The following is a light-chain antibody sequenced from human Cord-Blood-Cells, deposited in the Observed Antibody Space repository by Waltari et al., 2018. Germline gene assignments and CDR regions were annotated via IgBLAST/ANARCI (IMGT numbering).Light chain of an antibody. J-gene: IGLJ3*02. CDR2: EVS. Sequence: QSALTQPASVSGSPGQSITISCTGTSSDVGGYNYVSWYQQHPGKAPNLMIYEVSNRPSGVSNRVSGSKTGNPASLTISGLQAEDEADYYCSSYTSSSTWVFGGGTKLTVL. V-gene: IGLV2-14*01. CDR3: SSYTSSSTWV. CDR1: SSDVGGYNY.